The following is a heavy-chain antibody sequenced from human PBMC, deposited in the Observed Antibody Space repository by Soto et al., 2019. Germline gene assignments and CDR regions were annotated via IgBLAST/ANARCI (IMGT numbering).Heavy chain of an antibody. Sequence: EVQLLESGGGLVQPGGSLRLSCAASGFTFNSYAMNWVRQAPGKGLEWVSGISGSGGITYYADSVKGRFTISRDNSKSTLYLQINTLGAEDTAVYYCARRMVYGGDSVDYGGQGTLVTVSS. D-gene: IGHD2-21*02. CDR2: ISGSGGIT. J-gene: IGHJ4*02. CDR1: GFTFNSYA. CDR3: ARRMVYGGDSVDY. V-gene: IGHV3-23*01.